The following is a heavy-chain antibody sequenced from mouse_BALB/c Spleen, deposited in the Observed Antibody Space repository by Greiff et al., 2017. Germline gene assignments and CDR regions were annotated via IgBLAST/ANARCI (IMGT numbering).Heavy chain of an antibody. CDR2: ISCYNGAT. Sequence: LVKTGASVKISCKASGYSFTGYYMHWVKQSHGKSLEWIGYISCYNGATSYNQKFKGKATFTVDTSSSTAYMQFNSLTSEDSAVYYCARTEGGYYAMDYWGQGTSVTVSS. J-gene: IGHJ4*01. CDR3: ARTEGGYYAMDY. V-gene: IGHV1S34*01. CDR1: GYSFTGYY.